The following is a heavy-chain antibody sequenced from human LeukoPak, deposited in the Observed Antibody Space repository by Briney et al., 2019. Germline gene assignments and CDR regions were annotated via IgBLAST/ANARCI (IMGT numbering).Heavy chain of an antibody. CDR2: INGNSGGT. D-gene: IGHD5-24*01. CDR3: ARTGPMAYLDY. Sequence: ASVKVSCKASGYTFTDYYMHWVRQAPGQGLEWMGWINGNSGGTSYAQKFQGRVTMTRDTSISTAYMELTRLRSDDTAVYFCARTGPMAYLDYWGQGSLVTVSS. V-gene: IGHV1-2*02. CDR1: GYTFTDYY. J-gene: IGHJ4*02.